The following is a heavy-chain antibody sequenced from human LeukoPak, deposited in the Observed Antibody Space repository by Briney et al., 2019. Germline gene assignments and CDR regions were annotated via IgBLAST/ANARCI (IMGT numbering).Heavy chain of an antibody. CDR2: ISGSGGST. V-gene: IGHV3-23*01. Sequence: GGSLRLSCATSGFTFSSYAMSWVRQAPGKGLEWVSAISGSGGSTYYADSVKGRFTISRDNSKNTLYLQMNSLRAEDTAVYYCAKDRVVVPAAITHYFDYWGQGTLVTVSS. J-gene: IGHJ4*02. CDR1: GFTFSSYA. D-gene: IGHD2-2*01. CDR3: AKDRVVVPAAITHYFDY.